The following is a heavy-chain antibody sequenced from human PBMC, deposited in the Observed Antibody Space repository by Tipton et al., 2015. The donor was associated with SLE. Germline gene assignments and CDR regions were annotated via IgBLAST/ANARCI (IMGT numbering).Heavy chain of an antibody. V-gene: IGHV3-33*01. CDR2: IWYDGSDK. Sequence: SLRLSCAASGFTFSGYGMHWVRQAPGKGLEWVAVIWYDGSDKYYADSVKGRFTISRDNSKNTLYLQMNSLRAEDTAVYYCTGALALYGMDVWGQGTMVTVSS. CDR3: TGALALYGMDV. CDR1: GFTFSGYG. J-gene: IGHJ6*02.